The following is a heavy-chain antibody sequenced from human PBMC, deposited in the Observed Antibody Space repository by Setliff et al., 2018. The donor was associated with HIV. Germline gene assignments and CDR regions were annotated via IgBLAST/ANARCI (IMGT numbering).Heavy chain of an antibody. CDR1: DDTISTADYY. V-gene: IGHV4-30-4*08. CDR3: ARRNTTSRDFDS. CDR2: VSYTGTT. D-gene: IGHD1-26*01. Sequence: SETLSLTCTATDDTISTADYYWSWIRQPPGKGLEWIGFVSYTGTTRYSPSLKSRITISIDTSKNQFSLQLSSVTAADTAVYYCARRNTTSRDFDSWGQGTLVTVSS. J-gene: IGHJ4*02.